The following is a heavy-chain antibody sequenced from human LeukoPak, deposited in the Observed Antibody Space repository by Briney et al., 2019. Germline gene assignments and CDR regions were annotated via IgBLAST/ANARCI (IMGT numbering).Heavy chain of an antibody. CDR1: GGTFSSYA. J-gene: IGHJ4*02. V-gene: IGHV1-69*01. CDR2: IIPIFGTA. D-gene: IGHD2-2*01. CDR3: AREVPAASGFDY. Sequence: SVKVSCKTSGGTFSSYAISWVRQAPGQGLEWMGGIIPIFGTANYAQKFQGRVTITADESTSTAYMELSSLRSEDTAVYYCAREVPAASGFDYWGQGTLVTVSS.